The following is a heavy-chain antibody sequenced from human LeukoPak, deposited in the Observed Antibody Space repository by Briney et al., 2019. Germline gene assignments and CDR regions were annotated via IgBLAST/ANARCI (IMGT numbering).Heavy chain of an antibody. V-gene: IGHV1-2*02. D-gene: IGHD3-10*01. Sequence: ASVKVSCKASGFTFTGYYMHWVRQAPGQGLEWMGWINPNSGGTNYAQKFQGRVTMTRETSINTVYMELSGLRSDDTAVYSCARGGTVVRGADDAFDIWGQGTMVTVS. J-gene: IGHJ3*02. CDR3: ARGGTVVRGADDAFDI. CDR1: GFTFTGYY. CDR2: INPNSGGT.